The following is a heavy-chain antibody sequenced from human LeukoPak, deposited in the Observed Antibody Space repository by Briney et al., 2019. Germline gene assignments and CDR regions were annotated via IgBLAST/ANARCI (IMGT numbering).Heavy chain of an antibody. CDR1: GYTFSAYY. CDR2: INPSSGGT. D-gene: IGHD2-2*01. V-gene: IGHV1-2*02. Sequence: ASVRVSCKASGYTFSAYYIHWVRQAPGQGLEWMGWINPSSGGTSYAQKFQDRVTMTRDTSINTVYMEMNRLTSDDTAVYYCARVGAYCSSTSCYVPFGYYYYGMDVWGQGTTVTVSS. CDR3: ARVGAYCSSTSCYVPFGYYYYGMDV. J-gene: IGHJ6*02.